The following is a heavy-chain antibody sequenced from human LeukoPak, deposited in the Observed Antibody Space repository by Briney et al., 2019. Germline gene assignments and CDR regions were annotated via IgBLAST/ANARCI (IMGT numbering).Heavy chain of an antibody. CDR3: VKDQATN. CDR1: GFTFSDYG. V-gene: IGHV3-30*02. J-gene: IGHJ4*02. CDR2: TRYDGNDE. Sequence: GGSLRLSCAASGFTFSDYGMHWVRQAPGTGLEWVAFTRYDGNDEYYADSVKGRFTVSRDNSKKTLYLQMNSLKPEDTAVYYCVKDQATNWGQGTLVTVSS.